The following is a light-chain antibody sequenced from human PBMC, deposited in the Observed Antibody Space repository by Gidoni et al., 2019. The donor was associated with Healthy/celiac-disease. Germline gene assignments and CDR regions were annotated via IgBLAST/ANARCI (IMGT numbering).Light chain of an antibody. Sequence: DSKMTQSPSSLSASVGDRVTSSCRASQGIRNDVGWYQQKPGKAPKRLIYAASSLQSGVPSRFSGSGSGTEFTLTISSLQPEDFATYYCRQHNTTWTFGQGTKVEIK. CDR3: RQHNTTWT. J-gene: IGKJ1*01. CDR2: AAS. CDR1: QGIRND. V-gene: IGKV1-17*01.